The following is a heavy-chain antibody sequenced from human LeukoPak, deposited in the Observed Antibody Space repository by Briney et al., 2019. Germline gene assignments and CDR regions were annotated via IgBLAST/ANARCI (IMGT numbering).Heavy chain of an antibody. J-gene: IGHJ5*02. CDR3: ASFFPSWLRGKGFDP. CDR2: ISTGGAAT. V-gene: IGHV3-23*01. D-gene: IGHD5-18*01. CDR1: GFTFSSFS. Sequence: GGSLRLSCAASGFTFSSFSMNWVRQAPGKGLEWVSTISTGGAATYYADSVEGRFTISRDNSENTLYLQMNSLRAEDTAVYYCASFFPSWLRGKGFDPWGQGTLVTVSS.